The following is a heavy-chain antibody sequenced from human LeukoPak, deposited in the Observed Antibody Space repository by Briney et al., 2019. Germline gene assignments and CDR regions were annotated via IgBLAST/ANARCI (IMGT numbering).Heavy chain of an antibody. J-gene: IGHJ1*01. D-gene: IGHD6-13*01. V-gene: IGHV4-61*02. CDR1: GGSISSGSYY. CDR3: ARAFIAEEH. CDR2: IYTSGST. Sequence: SETLSLTCTVSGGSISSGSYYWSWIRQPAGKGLEWIGRIYTSGSTNYNPSPKSRVTISVDTSKNQFSLKLSSVTAADTAVYYCARAFIAEEHWGQGTLVTVSS.